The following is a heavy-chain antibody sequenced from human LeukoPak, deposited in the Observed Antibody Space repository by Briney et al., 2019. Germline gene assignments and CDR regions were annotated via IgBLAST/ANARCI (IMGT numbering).Heavy chain of an antibody. CDR2: IYTSGST. CDR3: ARGKVRFGEYQYYFDY. CDR1: GGSISSGSYY. Sequence: PSQTLPLTCTVSGGSISSGSYYWSWIRQPAGKGLEWIGRIYTSGSTNYNPSLKSRVTISVDTSKNQFSLKLSSVTAADTAAYYCARGKVRFGEYQYYFDYWGQGTLVTVSS. D-gene: IGHD3-10*01. J-gene: IGHJ4*02. V-gene: IGHV4-61*02.